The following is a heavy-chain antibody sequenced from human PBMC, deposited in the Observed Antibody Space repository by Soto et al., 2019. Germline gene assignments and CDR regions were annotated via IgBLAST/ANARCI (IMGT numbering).Heavy chain of an antibody. V-gene: IGHV3-30-3*01. Sequence: QVQLVESGGGVVQPGRSLRLSCAASGFTFSSYAMHWVRQAPGKGLEWVAVISYDGSNKYYADSVKGRFTISRDNSKNTLYLQMNSLRAEDTAVYYCAREGLWFGEFTYFDYWGQGTLVTVSS. D-gene: IGHD3-10*01. CDR3: AREGLWFGEFTYFDY. CDR1: GFTFSSYA. J-gene: IGHJ4*02. CDR2: ISYDGSNK.